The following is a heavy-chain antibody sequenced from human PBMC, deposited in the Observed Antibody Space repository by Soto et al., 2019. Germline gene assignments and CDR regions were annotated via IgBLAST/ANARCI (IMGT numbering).Heavy chain of an antibody. CDR1: GFTFSSYA. D-gene: IGHD3-9*01. CDR2: ISGSGGST. V-gene: IGHV3-23*01. J-gene: IGHJ4*02. CDR3: AKHYDILTGYHVFDY. Sequence: EVQLLESGGGLVQPGGSLRLSCAASGFTFSSYAMSWVRQAPGKGLEWVSAISGSGGSTYYADSVKGRFTIARDNSKNTLYLQMNSLRAEDTAVYYCAKHYDILTGYHVFDYWGQGTLVTVSS.